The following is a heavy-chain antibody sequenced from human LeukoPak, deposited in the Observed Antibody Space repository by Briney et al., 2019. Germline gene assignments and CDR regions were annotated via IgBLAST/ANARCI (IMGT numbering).Heavy chain of an antibody. V-gene: IGHV4-4*09. J-gene: IGHJ3*02. Sequence: SETLSLTCAVYGGSFSGYYWSWIRQPPGKGLEWIGYIYTSGSTNYNPSLKSRVTISVDTSKNQFSLKLSSVTAADTAVYYCARHPYAYDAFDIWGQGTMVTVSS. CDR3: ARHPYAYDAFDI. CDR1: GGSFSGYY. D-gene: IGHD2-21*01. CDR2: IYTSGST.